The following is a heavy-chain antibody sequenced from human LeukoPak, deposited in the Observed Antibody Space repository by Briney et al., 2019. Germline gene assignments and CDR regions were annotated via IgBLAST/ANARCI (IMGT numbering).Heavy chain of an antibody. CDR1: GFTFSHYG. Sequence: GGSLRLSCAAAGFTFSHYGMHWVRQAPGKGLEWVSVIYSGGSTYYADSVKGRFTISRDNSKNTLYLQMNSLRAEDTAVYYCARGGNYYGSGSYYYMDVWGKGTTVTVSS. CDR2: IYSGGST. D-gene: IGHD3-10*01. CDR3: ARGGNYYGSGSYYYMDV. V-gene: IGHV3-53*01. J-gene: IGHJ6*03.